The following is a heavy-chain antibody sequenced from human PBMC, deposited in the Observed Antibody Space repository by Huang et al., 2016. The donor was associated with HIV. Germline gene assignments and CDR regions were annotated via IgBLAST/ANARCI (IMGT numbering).Heavy chain of an antibody. CDR2: IYPGDSET. Sequence: EVQLVQSGVEVKKPGESLKISCKGSGYNFMNYWIGWVRQMPGKGLEWMGIIYPGDSETRYSPSFQDQVTISVDKSISTAYRQWSSLKASDTAMYYCARRAATLGLYYFDYWGHGTLVTVSS. CDR1: GYNFMNYW. D-gene: IGHD2-15*01. CDR3: ARRAATLGLYYFDY. J-gene: IGHJ4*01. V-gene: IGHV5-51*01.